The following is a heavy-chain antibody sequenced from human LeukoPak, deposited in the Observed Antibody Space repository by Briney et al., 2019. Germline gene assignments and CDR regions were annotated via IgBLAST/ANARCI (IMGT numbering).Heavy chain of an antibody. V-gene: IGHV3-23*01. CDR3: AKPYDSSGNYWAPFDY. J-gene: IGHJ4*02. Sequence: GGSLRLSCAASRYTFSTYPMSWVRQAPGKGLEWVSAISVGGDSTYCADSVKGRFTISRDNSKNTLYLQMNSLRAEDTAVYYCAKPYDSSGNYWAPFDYWGQGTLVTVSS. D-gene: IGHD3-22*01. CDR2: ISVGGDST. CDR1: RYTFSTYP.